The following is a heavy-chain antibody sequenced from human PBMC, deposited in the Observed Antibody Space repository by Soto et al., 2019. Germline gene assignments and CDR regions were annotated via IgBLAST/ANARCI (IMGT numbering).Heavy chain of an antibody. CDR1: GYTLTELS. J-gene: IGHJ4*02. Sequence: ASVKVSCKVSGYTLTELSMHWVRQAPGKGLEWMGGFDPEDGETIYAQKFQGRVTMTEDTSTDTAYMELSSLRSEDTAVYYCATLGLTNYYDSSGPLSAARFDYWGQGTLVTVSS. CDR2: FDPEDGET. CDR3: ATLGLTNYYDSSGPLSAARFDY. V-gene: IGHV1-24*01. D-gene: IGHD3-22*01.